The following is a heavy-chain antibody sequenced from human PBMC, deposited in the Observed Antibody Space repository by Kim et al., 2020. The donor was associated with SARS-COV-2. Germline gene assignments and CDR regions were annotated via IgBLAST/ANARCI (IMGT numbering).Heavy chain of an antibody. CDR1: GFNFSNYW. D-gene: IGHD3-16*02. CDR3: ARVPTNYYGCGSYRYTRFDY. CDR2: VKEDGSEK. V-gene: IGHV3-7*01. Sequence: GGSLRLFCGASGFNFSNYWMSWVRQAPGKGLEWVANVKEDGSEKYYVDSVKGRFTISRDNAKNSLYLQMNSLRAEDTAVYYCARVPTNYYGCGSYRYTRFDYWGQGTLVTVSS. J-gene: IGHJ4*02.